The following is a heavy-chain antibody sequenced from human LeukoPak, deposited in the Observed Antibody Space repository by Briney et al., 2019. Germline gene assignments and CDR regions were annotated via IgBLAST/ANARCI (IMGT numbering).Heavy chain of an antibody. CDR1: GFTFSDYY. V-gene: IGHV3-11*01. J-gene: IGHJ3*02. CDR2: ISSSGSTI. D-gene: IGHD4-17*01. Sequence: PGGSLRLYCAASGFTFSDYYMSWIRQAPGKGLEWVSYISSSGSTIYYADSVKGRFTISRDNAKNSLYLQMNSLRAEDTAVYYCARDTTVSPSNDAFDIWAKGQWSPSLQ. CDR3: ARDTTVSPSNDAFDI.